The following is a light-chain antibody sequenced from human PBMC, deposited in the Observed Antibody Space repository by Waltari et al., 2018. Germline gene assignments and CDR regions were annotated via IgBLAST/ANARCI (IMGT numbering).Light chain of an antibody. CDR1: SSDVGSYNL. J-gene: IGLJ3*02. V-gene: IGLV2-23*01. CDR3: CSYAGSSFWV. CDR2: EGS. Sequence: QSALTQSASVSGSPGQSITISCAGTSSDVGSYNLVSWYQHHPGKAPKLMIYEGSKRPSGVSNRFSGSKSGNTASLTIAGLQAEDEADYYCCSYAGSSFWVFGGGTKLTVL.